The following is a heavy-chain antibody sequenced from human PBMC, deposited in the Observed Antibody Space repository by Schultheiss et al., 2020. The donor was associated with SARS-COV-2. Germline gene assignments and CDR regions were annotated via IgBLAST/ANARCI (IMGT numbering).Heavy chain of an antibody. Sequence: GGSLRLSCAASGFTFSSHWMHWVRQAPGKGLEWVSSISGSTTYYADSVKGRFTISRDNSKNTLYLQMNSLRAEDTAVYYCATDISGYSSGWYGVADYWGQGTLVTVSS. CDR1: GFTFSSHW. D-gene: IGHD6-19*01. J-gene: IGHJ4*02. CDR2: ISGSTT. V-gene: IGHV3-23*01. CDR3: ATDISGYSSGWYGVADY.